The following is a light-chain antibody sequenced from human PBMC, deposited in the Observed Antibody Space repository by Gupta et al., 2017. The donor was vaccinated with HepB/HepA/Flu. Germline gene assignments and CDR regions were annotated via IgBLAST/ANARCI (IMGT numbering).Light chain of an antibody. CDR2: GKN. J-gene: IGLJ3*02. Sequence: SSELTQDPAVSVALGQTVSMTCQGDSLRDYYANWYQQKPGQAPVLIIYGKNNRPSGIPDRFSGSTSGLTASLTVTGAQAEDEADYYCNSRDSSANQLVFGGGTKLTVL. CDR3: NSRDSSANQLV. V-gene: IGLV3-19*01. CDR1: SLRDYY.